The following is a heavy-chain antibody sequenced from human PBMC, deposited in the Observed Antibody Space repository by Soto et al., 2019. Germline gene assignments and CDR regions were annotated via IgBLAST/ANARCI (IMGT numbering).Heavy chain of an antibody. CDR3: ARSGHSSGWPDY. CDR1: GFTFSSYE. D-gene: IGHD6-19*01. V-gene: IGHV3-48*03. J-gene: IGHJ4*02. CDR2: ISSSGSTI. Sequence: PRLSCAASGFTFSSYEMNWVRQAPGKGLEWVSYISSSGSTIYYADSVKGRFTISRDNAKNSLYLQMNSLRAEDTAVYYCARSGHSSGWPDYWGQGTLVTVSS.